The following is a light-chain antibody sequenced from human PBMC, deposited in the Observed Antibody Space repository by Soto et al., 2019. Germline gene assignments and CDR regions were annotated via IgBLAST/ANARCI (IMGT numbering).Light chain of an antibody. CDR1: SSDVGGYNY. CDR2: DVI. V-gene: IGLV2-14*03. J-gene: IGLJ3*02. Sequence: QSALTQPASVSGSPGQSITISCTGTSSDVGGYNYVSWYQQHPXKAPKLMIYDVINRPSGVSNRFSGSKSGNTASLTISGLHAEDEADYYCTSYTSSSTLVFGGGTKVTVL. CDR3: TSYTSSSTLV.